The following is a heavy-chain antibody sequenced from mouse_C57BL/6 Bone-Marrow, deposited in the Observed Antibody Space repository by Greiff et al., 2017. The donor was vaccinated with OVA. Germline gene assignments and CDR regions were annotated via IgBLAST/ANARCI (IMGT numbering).Heavy chain of an antibody. CDR3: ARVYYYGSSIYWYFDV. CDR1: GYSITSDY. Sequence: EVQLQESGPGLAKPSQTLSLTCSVTGYSITSDYWNWIRKFPGNKLEYMGYISYSGSTYYNPSLKSRISITRDTSKNQYYLQLNSVTTDDTATYYCARVYYYGSSIYWYFDVWGTGTTVTVSS. J-gene: IGHJ1*03. CDR2: ISYSGST. V-gene: IGHV3-8*01. D-gene: IGHD1-1*01.